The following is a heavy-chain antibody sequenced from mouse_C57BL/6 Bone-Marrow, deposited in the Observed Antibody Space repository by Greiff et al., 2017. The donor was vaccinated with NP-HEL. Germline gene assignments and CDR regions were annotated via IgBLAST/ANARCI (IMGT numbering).Heavy chain of an antibody. CDR2: IYPRSGNI. J-gene: IGHJ3*01. CDR3: ARWDYDYDKTWFAY. D-gene: IGHD2-4*01. V-gene: IGHV1-81*01. Sequence: QVQLQQSGAELARPGASVKLSCKASGYTFTSYGISWVKQRTGQGLEWIGEIYPRSGNIYYNEKFKGKATLTADKSSSTAYMELRSLTSEDSAVYFCARWDYDYDKTWFAYWGQGTLVTVSA. CDR1: GYTFTSYG.